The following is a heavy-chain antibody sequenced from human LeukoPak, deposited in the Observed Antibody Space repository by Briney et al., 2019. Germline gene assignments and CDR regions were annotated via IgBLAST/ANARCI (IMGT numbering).Heavy chain of an antibody. Sequence: GGSLRLSCAASGFTFSSYGMHWVRQAPGKGLEWVAVISYDGSNKYYADSVKGRFTISRDNSKNTLYLQMNSLRAEDTAVYYCAKEGEHSGGVLRYFDWLPIALDYWGQGTLVTVSS. J-gene: IGHJ4*02. CDR1: GFTFSSYG. V-gene: IGHV3-30*18. CDR2: ISYDGSNK. CDR3: AKEGEHSGGVLRYFDWLPIALDY. D-gene: IGHD3-9*01.